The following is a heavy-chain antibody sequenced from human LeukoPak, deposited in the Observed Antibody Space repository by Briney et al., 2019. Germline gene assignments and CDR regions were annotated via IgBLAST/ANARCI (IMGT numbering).Heavy chain of an antibody. CDR1: GGTFSSYA. J-gene: IGHJ4*02. D-gene: IGHD6-19*01. Sequence: ASVKVSCKASGGTFSSYAISWVRQAPGQGLEWMGWISAYNGNTNYAQKLQGRVTMTTDTSTSTAYMELRSLRSDDTAVYYCARGGWLGKPQRVDYWGQGTLVTVSS. CDR3: ARGGWLGKPQRVDY. V-gene: IGHV1-18*01. CDR2: ISAYNGNT.